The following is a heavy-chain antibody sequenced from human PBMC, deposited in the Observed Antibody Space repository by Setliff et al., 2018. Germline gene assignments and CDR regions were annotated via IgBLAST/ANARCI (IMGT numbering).Heavy chain of an antibody. CDR2: ISGSGRNT. V-gene: IGHV3-23*01. J-gene: IGHJ1*01. D-gene: IGHD6-19*01. CDR1: GLIFGNYA. CDR3: AKDRSFFHH. Sequence: GALRLSCAASGLIFGNYAMNWVRQAPGEGLEWVSGISGSGRNTYYADSVKGRFTISRDNSQNTVFLQVNSLRPEDSAVYYCAKDRSFFHHWGQGTLVTVLL.